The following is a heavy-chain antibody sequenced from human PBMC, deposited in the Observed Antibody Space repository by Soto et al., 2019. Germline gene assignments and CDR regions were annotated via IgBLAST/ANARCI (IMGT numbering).Heavy chain of an antibody. J-gene: IGHJ4*02. D-gene: IGHD6-13*01. CDR2: ISYDGSNK. Sequence: GGSLRLSCAASGFTFSSYAMHWVRQAPGKGLEWVAVISYDGSNKCYADSVKGRFTISRDNSKNTLYLQMNSLRAEDTAVYYCARLRIAAAVRNFDYWGQGTLVTVSS. CDR1: GFTFSSYA. V-gene: IGHV3-30-3*01. CDR3: ARLRIAAAVRNFDY.